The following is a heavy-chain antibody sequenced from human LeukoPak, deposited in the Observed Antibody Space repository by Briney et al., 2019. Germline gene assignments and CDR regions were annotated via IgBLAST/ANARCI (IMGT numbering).Heavy chain of an antibody. J-gene: IGHJ4*02. CDR3: AKDRDYYGSGSYLYHY. D-gene: IGHD3-10*01. CDR2: ISGSGGST. Sequence: GGSLRLSCTASGFTFTNYAMSWVRQAPGKGLEWVSAISGSGGSTYYADSVKGRFTISRDNSKNTLYLQMNSLRAEDTAVYYCAKDRDYYGSGSYLYHYWGQGTLVTVSS. V-gene: IGHV3-23*01. CDR1: GFTFTNYA.